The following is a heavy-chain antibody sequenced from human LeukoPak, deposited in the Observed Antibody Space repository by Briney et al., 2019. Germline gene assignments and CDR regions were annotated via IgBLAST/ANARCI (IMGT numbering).Heavy chain of an antibody. V-gene: IGHV1-18*01. CDR1: GYTFTSYG. CDR3: ARDQEGFDY. Sequence: ASVKVSCKAFGYTFTSYGISWVRQAPGQGLEWMGWISAYNGNTNYAQKLQGRVTVTRDTSTTTVHMELRGLRSEDTAVYYCARDQEGFDYWGQGTVVTVSS. J-gene: IGHJ4*02. CDR2: ISAYNGNT.